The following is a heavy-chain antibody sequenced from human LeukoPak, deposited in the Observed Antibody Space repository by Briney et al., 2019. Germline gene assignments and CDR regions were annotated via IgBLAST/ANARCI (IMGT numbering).Heavy chain of an antibody. CDR2: IESEGSSI. CDR1: GFTISRYW. CDR3: VRRDSYGYFFDY. Sequence: TGGSLRLSCAASGFTISRYWMYWVRQGPGKGLVWVSRIESEGSSITYADSVKGRFTISRDNAKNTIYLQMNSLTAEDTAVYYCVRRDSYGYFFDYWGQGTLVTVSS. D-gene: IGHD5-18*01. V-gene: IGHV3-74*01. J-gene: IGHJ4*02.